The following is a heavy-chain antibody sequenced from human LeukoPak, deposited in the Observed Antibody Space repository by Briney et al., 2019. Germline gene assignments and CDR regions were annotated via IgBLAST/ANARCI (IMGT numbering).Heavy chain of an antibody. CDR1: GFTFSNAW. J-gene: IGHJ6*04. D-gene: IGHD3-9*01. Sequence: GGSLRLSCAASGFTFSNAWMSWVRQAPGKGLGWVGRIKSKTDGGTTDYAAPVKGRFTISRDDSKNTLYLQMNSLKTEDTAVYYCTTSRSILTGYYGFYYYYGMDVWGKGTTVTVSS. CDR2: IKSKTDGGTT. CDR3: TTSRSILTGYYGFYYYYGMDV. V-gene: IGHV3-15*01.